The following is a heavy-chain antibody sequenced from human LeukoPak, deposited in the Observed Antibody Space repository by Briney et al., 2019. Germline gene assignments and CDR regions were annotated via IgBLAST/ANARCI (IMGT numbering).Heavy chain of an antibody. CDR3: TSPYEEDVDTAMVDYYYYYMDV. CDR1: GFTFSGSA. CDR2: IRSKANSYAT. Sequence: GGSLRLSCAASGFTFSGSAMHWVRQASGKGLEWVGRIRSKANSYATAYAASVKGRFTISRDDSKNTAYLQMNSLKTEDTAVYYCTSPYEEDVDTAMVDYYYYYMDVWGKGTTVTVSS. J-gene: IGHJ6*03. D-gene: IGHD5-18*01. V-gene: IGHV3-73*01.